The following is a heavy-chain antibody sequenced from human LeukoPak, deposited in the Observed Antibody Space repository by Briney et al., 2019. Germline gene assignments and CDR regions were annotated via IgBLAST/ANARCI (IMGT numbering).Heavy chain of an antibody. J-gene: IGHJ4*02. CDR1: GYTFTSYD. V-gene: IGHV1-8*01. CDR2: MNPNSGNT. D-gene: IGHD6-13*01. CDR3: ARKIAAAGTGFDY. Sequence: GASVKVSCKASGYTFTSYDINWVRQATGQGLEWMGWMNPNSGNTGYAQKFQGRVTMTRNTSISTAYMELSSLRSEDTAVYYCARKIAAAGTGFDYWSQGTLVTVSS.